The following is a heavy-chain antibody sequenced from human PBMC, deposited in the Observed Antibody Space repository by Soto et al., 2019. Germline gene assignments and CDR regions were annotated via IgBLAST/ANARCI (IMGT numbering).Heavy chain of an antibody. CDR3: VRGRYCSGTTCKPYYYGMDV. J-gene: IGHJ6*02. Sequence: QVQLVQSGTEVKKPGSAVKVSCKASGGTFSKYAISWVRQAAGQGLEWMGGIIPVSGTAIYAQKFQGRVTITADEATSTTYMELSSLRSDDTAVFFCVRGRYCSGTTCKPYYYGMDVWGQGTTVAVSS. V-gene: IGHV1-69*12. CDR2: IIPVSGTA. CDR1: GGTFSKYA. D-gene: IGHD2-15*01.